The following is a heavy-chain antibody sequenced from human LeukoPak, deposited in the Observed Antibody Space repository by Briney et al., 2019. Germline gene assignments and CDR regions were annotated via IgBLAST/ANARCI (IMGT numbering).Heavy chain of an antibody. CDR2: IYYSGST. V-gene: IGHV4-39*07. J-gene: IGHJ4*02. CDR1: GGSISSSSYY. Sequence: SETLSLTCTVSGGSISSSSYYWGWIRQPPGKGLEWIGSIYYSGSTYYNPSLKSRVTISVDTSKNQFSLKLSSVTAADTAVYYCARDKATQHDYWGQGTLVTVSS. CDR3: ARDKATQHDY.